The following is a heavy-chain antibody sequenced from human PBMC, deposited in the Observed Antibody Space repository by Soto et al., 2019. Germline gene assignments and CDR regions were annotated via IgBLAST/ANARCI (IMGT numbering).Heavy chain of an antibody. Sequence: SETLSLTCAVYGGSFSGYYWSWIRQPPGKGLEWIGEINHSGSTNYNPSLKSRVTISVDTSKNQFSLKLSSVTAADTAVYYCARWFYYGSGSYYEYYYYGMDVWGQGTTVTVSS. D-gene: IGHD3-10*01. CDR2: INHSGST. J-gene: IGHJ6*02. V-gene: IGHV4-34*01. CDR1: GGSFSGYY. CDR3: ARWFYYGSGSYYEYYYYGMDV.